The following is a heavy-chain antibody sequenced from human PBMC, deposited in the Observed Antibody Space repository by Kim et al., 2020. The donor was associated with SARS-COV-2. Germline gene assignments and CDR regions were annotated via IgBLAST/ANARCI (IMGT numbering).Heavy chain of an antibody. Sequence: GGSLRLSCAASGFTFNTYTMNWVRQAPGKGLEWVAVMMYDGSSQHYADSVKGGLTISRDNSKNTLYLQMDSLKFEDTAVYFCARGLPKVADSYQYRGLDVWGQGTTVTVSS. CDR2: MMYDGSSQ. CDR1: GFTFNTYT. J-gene: IGHJ6*02. V-gene: IGHV3-30*01. CDR3: ARGLPKVADSYQYRGLDV. D-gene: IGHD6-19*01.